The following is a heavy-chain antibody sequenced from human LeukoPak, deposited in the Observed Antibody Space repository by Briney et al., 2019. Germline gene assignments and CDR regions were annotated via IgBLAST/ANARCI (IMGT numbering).Heavy chain of an antibody. V-gene: IGHV4-30-2*01. J-gene: IGHJ4*02. D-gene: IGHD5-24*01. CDR3: ARGPYGYNPFDY. CDR2: IYHSGST. Sequence: SQTLSLTCAVSGGSISSGGYSWSWTRQPPGKGLEWIGYIYHSGSTYYNPSLKSRVTISVDRSKNQFSLKLSSVAAADTAVYYCARGPYGYNPFDYWGQGTLVTVSS. CDR1: GGSISSGGYS.